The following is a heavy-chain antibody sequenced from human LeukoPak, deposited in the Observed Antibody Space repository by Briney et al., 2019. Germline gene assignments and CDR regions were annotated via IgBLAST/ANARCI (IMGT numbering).Heavy chain of an antibody. D-gene: IGHD5-24*01. Sequence: SETLSLTCAVYGGSFSGYYWSWIRQPPGKGLEWIGEINHSGSTNYNPSLKSRVTISVDTSKNQFSLKLSSVTAADTAVYYCARGGDGYNYYYYYYMDVWGKGTTVTVSS. CDR1: GGSFSGYY. V-gene: IGHV4-34*01. CDR2: INHSGST. J-gene: IGHJ6*03. CDR3: ARGGDGYNYYYYYYMDV.